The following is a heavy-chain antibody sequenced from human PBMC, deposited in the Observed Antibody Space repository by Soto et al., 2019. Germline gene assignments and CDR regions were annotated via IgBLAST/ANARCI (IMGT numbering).Heavy chain of an antibody. D-gene: IGHD2-15*01. CDR3: ARDLWWYLH. V-gene: IGHV3-23*01. CDR2: ISAGSAGA. J-gene: IGHJ4*02. Sequence: EVQLLESGGGLVQPGGALRLSCAASGFTFSSHAMSWVRQAPGKGLEWISSISAGSAGAYYADSVRGRFTISRDNSNNTLFLQMNSLRAEDTAVYYCARDLWWYLHWGQGTQVTVSS. CDR1: GFTFSSHA.